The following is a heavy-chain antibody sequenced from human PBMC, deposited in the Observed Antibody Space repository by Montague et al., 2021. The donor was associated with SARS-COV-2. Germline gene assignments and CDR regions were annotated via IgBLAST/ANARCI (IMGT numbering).Heavy chain of an antibody. Sequence: SETLSLTCTVSGGSISSSSNYWGWLRQPPGKGLVWIGSIYYSGSTYYNSTLKSRVTISVHTSKNQFTLKLNSVTAPDTALYYCARLVWFGELSSEIWFDPWGQGTLVTVSS. CDR1: GGSISSSSNY. CDR2: IYYSGST. V-gene: IGHV4-39*01. J-gene: IGHJ5*02. CDR3: ARLVWFGELSSEIWFDP. D-gene: IGHD3-10*01.